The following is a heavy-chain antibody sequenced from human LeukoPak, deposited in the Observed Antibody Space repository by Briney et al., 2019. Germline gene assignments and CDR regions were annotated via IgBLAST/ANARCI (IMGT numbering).Heavy chain of an antibody. V-gene: IGHV4-34*01. CDR1: GGSFSGYY. CDR3: ARGTRAESYGSGPNYYYGMDV. J-gene: IGHJ6*02. Sequence: SETLSLTCAVYGGSFSGYYWSWIRQPPGKGLEWIGEINHSGSTNYNPSLKSRVTISVDTSKNQFSLKLSSVTAADTAVYYCARGTRAESYGSGPNYYYGMDVWGQGTTVTVFS. D-gene: IGHD3-10*01. CDR2: INHSGST.